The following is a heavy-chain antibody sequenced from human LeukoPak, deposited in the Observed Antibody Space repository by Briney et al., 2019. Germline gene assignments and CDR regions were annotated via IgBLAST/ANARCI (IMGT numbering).Heavy chain of an antibody. CDR1: GGSFSGYY. Sequence: SETLSLTCAVYGGSFSGYYWSWIRQPPGKGLERIGEINHSGSTNYNPSLKGRVTISVDTSKNQFSLKLSSVTAADTAVYYCASIVATRATGNFDYWGQGTLVTVSS. J-gene: IGHJ4*02. CDR2: INHSGST. V-gene: IGHV4-34*01. D-gene: IGHD5-12*01. CDR3: ASIVATRATGNFDY.